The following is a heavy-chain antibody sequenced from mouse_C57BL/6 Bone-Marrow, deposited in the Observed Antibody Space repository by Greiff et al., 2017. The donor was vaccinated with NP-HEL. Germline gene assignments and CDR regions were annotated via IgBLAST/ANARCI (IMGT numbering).Heavy chain of an antibody. J-gene: IGHJ3*01. V-gene: IGHV1-52*01. D-gene: IGHD1-1*01. CDR1: GYTFTSYW. Sequence: VQLQQPGAELVRPGSSVKLSCKASGYTFTSYWMHWVKQRPIQGLEWIGNIDPSDSDTHYNQKFKDKATLTVDKSSSTAYMQLSSLTSEDSAVYYCAKADYGGVAYWGQGTLVTVSA. CDR2: IDPSDSDT. CDR3: AKADYGGVAY.